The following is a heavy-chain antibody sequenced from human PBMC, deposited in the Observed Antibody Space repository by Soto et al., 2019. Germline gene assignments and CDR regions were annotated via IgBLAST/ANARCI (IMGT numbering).Heavy chain of an antibody. J-gene: IGHJ3*02. CDR1: GYTFTSYY. V-gene: IGHV1-46*01. Sequence: GASVKVSCKASGYTFTSYYMHWVRQAPGQGLEWMGIINPSGGSTSYAQKFQGRVTMTRDTSTSTVYMELSSLRFEDTAVYYCARAPYYYDSSGYSPPDIWGQGTMVTVSS. D-gene: IGHD3-22*01. CDR3: ARAPYYYDSSGYSPPDI. CDR2: INPSGGST.